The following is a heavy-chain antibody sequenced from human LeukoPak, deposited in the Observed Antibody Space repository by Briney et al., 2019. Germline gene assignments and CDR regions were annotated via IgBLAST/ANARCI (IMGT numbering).Heavy chain of an antibody. CDR2: IYYTGGT. V-gene: IGHV4-38-2*02. Sequence: PSEALSLTCTVSGYSISSSYYWGWIRQPPGRGLEWIGSIYYTGGTLYNPSLKSRVTISVDTSKNQFSLKLSSVTAADTAVYYCARAARYFDWLSAVKGAFDIWGQGTMVTVSS. J-gene: IGHJ3*02. D-gene: IGHD3-9*01. CDR1: GYSISSSYY. CDR3: ARAARYFDWLSAVKGAFDI.